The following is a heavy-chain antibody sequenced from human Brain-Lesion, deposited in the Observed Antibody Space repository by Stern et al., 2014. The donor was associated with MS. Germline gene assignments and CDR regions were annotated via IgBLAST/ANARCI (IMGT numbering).Heavy chain of an antibody. J-gene: IGHJ4*02. D-gene: IGHD1-26*01. CDR1: GYTLTELS. CDR2: FDPEDGET. V-gene: IGHV1-24*01. Sequence: QMQLVESGAEVKKPGASVKVSCKVSGYTLTELSMHWVRQAPRKGLERMGGFDPEDGETIYAQKVQARVTMTEDTSTDAAYMELSSLRSEDTAVYYCATLSPGAGGNYYRHFDYWGQGTLVTVSS. CDR3: ATLSPGAGGNYYRHFDY.